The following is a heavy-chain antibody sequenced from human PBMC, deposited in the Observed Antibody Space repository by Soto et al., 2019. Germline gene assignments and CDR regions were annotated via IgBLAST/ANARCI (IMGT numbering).Heavy chain of an antibody. Sequence: VGSLRLSCAASGFTFSSYGMHWVRQAPGKGLEWVAVIWYDGSNKYYADSVKGRFTISRDNSRNTLYLQMNSLRAEDTAVYYCARDTMVRGRGMDVWGQGTTVTVSS. CDR3: ARDTMVRGRGMDV. J-gene: IGHJ6*02. V-gene: IGHV3-33*01. CDR1: GFTFSSYG. D-gene: IGHD3-10*01. CDR2: IWYDGSNK.